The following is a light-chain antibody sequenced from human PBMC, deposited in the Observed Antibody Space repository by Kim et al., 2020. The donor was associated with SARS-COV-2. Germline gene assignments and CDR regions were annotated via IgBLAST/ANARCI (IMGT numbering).Light chain of an antibody. J-gene: IGLJ3*02. V-gene: IGLV3-1*01. CDR1: KLGYEV. CDR2: ENN. CDR3: QSWDSSMWV. Sequence: SVSPGQAASITCSGDKLGYEVASWYQQRPSQSPVLVISENNMRPSGIPERFAGSNSGDTATLTIPETQPVDEADYYCQSWDSSMWVFGGGTQLTVL.